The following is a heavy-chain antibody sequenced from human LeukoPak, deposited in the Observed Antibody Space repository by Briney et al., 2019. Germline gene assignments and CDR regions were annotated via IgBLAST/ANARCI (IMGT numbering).Heavy chain of an antibody. Sequence: ASVKVSCKASGYTFIGYSISWVRQAPGHGLEWLGWITPYNGNTNYVQNFQGRVTMTTDTSTSTAYMELRSLRSDDTAVYYCAREYGGNPGLFGYWGQGTLVTVSS. V-gene: IGHV1-18*01. D-gene: IGHD4-23*01. J-gene: IGHJ4*02. CDR3: AREYGGNPGLFGY. CDR1: GYTFIGYS. CDR2: ITPYNGNT.